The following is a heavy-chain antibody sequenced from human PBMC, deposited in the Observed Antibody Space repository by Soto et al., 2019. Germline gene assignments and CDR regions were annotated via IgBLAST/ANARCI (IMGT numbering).Heavy chain of an antibody. J-gene: IGHJ4*02. V-gene: IGHV3-23*01. CDR1: GCTLSNYA. CDR3: AKERLARGIDY. Sequence: EVQLLDSGGGLVQPGGSLRLSCAASGCTLSNYAMSWVRQAPGKGLDWVSTISGAGSNTYYADSVKGRFSISRDNSKNMAYLEMKNLRAEDTAVYYCAKERLARGIDYWGQGTLVTVSS. CDR2: ISGAGSNT. D-gene: IGHD3-10*01.